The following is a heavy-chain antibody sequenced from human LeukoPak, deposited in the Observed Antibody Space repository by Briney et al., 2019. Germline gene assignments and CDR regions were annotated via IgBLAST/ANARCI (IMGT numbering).Heavy chain of an antibody. D-gene: IGHD3/OR15-3a*01. CDR3: ARDLTDLWTGYYFRLHY. J-gene: IGHJ4*02. Sequence: ASVKVSCKASGYTFTNYGISWVRQAPGQGLEWMGWITPYKGDTNYAQKVQDRVTMTADTSTNTAYMELRSLRSDDTAVYYRARDLTDLWTGYYFRLHYWGQGTLVTVSS. CDR2: ITPYKGDT. CDR1: GYTFTNYG. V-gene: IGHV1-18*01.